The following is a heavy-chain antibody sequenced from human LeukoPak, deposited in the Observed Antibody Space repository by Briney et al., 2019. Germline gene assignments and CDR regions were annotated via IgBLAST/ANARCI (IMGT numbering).Heavy chain of an antibody. J-gene: IGHJ3*02. V-gene: IGHV4-34*01. CDR3: ARGRTFDI. CDR2: INHSGGT. Sequence: PSETLSLTCAVYGGSFSGYYWSWIRQPPGKGLEWIGEINHSGGTNYNPSLKSRVTISVDTSKNQFPLKLSSVTAADTAVYYCARGRTFDIWGQGTMVTVSS. CDR1: GGSFSGYY.